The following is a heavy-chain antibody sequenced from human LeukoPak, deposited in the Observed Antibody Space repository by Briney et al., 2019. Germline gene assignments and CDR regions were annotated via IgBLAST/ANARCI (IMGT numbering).Heavy chain of an antibody. D-gene: IGHD3-3*01. CDR1: GGSISSGGYS. CDR3: AGGYDFWSRYSARSSWFDP. V-gene: IGHV4-31*03. CDR2: IYYSGST. Sequence: PSETLSLTCTVSGGSISSGGYSWSWIRQHPGKGLEWIGYIYYSGSTYYNPSLKSRVTISVDTSKNQFSLKLSSVTAADTVVYYCAGGYDFWSRYSARSSWFDPWGQGTLVTVSS. J-gene: IGHJ5*01.